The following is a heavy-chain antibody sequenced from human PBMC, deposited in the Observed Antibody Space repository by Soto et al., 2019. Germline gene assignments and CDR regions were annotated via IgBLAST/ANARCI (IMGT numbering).Heavy chain of an antibody. D-gene: IGHD2-2*01. CDR3: ARERYCSSTSCYFFDY. Sequence: GGSLRLSCEASGFRFSSYAMSWVRQAPGKGLEWVSGIGVSAGSTYYADSVKGRFTISRDYSKNSLYLQMNSLRAEDTAVYYCARERYCSSTSCYFFDYWGQRTLVTVS. CDR2: IGVSAGST. V-gene: IGHV3-23*01. CDR1: GFRFSSYA. J-gene: IGHJ4*02.